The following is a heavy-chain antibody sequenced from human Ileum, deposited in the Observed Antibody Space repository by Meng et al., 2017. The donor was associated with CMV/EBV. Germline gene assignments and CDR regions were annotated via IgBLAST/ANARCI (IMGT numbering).Heavy chain of an antibody. D-gene: IGHD1-26*01. CDR3: ARDLTNKWFYY. V-gene: IGHV4-39*07. J-gene: IGHJ4*02. CDR2: MYFSGIA. CDR1: GDPISSGSHS. Sequence: QMQLQESAPGLVRPAEPLSLTCTASGDPISSGSHSWAWFRQPPGKRLEWIGSMYFSGIADYNPSLKSRVTISLHATQKQFSLRLTSLTAADSAVYFCARDLTNKWFYYWGQGTLVTVSS.